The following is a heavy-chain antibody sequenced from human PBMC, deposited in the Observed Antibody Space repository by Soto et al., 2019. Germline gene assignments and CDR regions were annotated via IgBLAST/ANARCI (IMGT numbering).Heavy chain of an antibody. Sequence: GGSLRLSCAASGFTFSNYGMHWVRQAPGKGLEWVTIISYDGSNQNYADSVKGRFTISRDNSKNTLYLQMNSLRAEDTAVYYCAKGSSSWYYPHFDYWGQGT. CDR3: AKGSSSWYYPHFDY. V-gene: IGHV3-30*18. D-gene: IGHD6-13*01. J-gene: IGHJ4*02. CDR1: GFTFSNYG. CDR2: ISYDGSNQ.